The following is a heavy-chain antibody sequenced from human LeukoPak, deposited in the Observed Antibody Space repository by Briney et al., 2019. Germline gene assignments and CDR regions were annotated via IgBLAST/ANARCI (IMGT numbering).Heavy chain of an antibody. Sequence: SETLSLTCTVSGGSISGYYWSWLRQPAGQGLEGIGRIYSNGDTRYNPSLMSRVTMSVDTSKNQLSLKLGPVTAADTAVYYCAGASGAAGGQYFDYWGQGTLVTVSS. J-gene: IGHJ4*02. CDR2: IYSNGDT. D-gene: IGHD6-13*01. CDR3: AGASGAAGGQYFDY. CDR1: GGSISGYY. V-gene: IGHV4-4*07.